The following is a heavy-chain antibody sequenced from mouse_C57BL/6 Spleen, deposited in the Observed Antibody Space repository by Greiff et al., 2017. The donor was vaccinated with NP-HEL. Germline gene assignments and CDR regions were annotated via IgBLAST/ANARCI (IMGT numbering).Heavy chain of an antibody. J-gene: IGHJ2*01. CDR1: GFSLTSYA. CDR2: IWTGGGT. V-gene: IGHV2-9-1*01. D-gene: IGHD1-1*01. CDR3: ARNSITTVVAESYYFDY. Sequence: QVQLQQSGPGLVAPSQSLSITCTVSGFSLTSYAISWVRQPPGKGLEWLGVIWTGGGTNYNSALKSRLSISKDNSKSQVFLKMNSLQTDDTARYYCARNSITTVVAESYYFDYWGQGTTLTVSS.